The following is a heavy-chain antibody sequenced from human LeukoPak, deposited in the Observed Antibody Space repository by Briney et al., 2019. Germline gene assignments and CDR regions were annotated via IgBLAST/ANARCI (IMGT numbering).Heavy chain of an antibody. D-gene: IGHD3-3*01. J-gene: IGHJ6*02. CDR3: AKDIWSSISYYYYGMDV. Sequence: PGGSLRLSCAASGFTFDDYGMHWVRQAPGKGLEWVSGVNWNSDSLGYADSVKGRFTISRDNAKNSLYLQMNSLRAEDTALYYCAKDIWSSISYYYYGMDVWSQGTTVTVSS. V-gene: IGHV3-9*01. CDR1: GFTFDDYG. CDR2: VNWNSDSL.